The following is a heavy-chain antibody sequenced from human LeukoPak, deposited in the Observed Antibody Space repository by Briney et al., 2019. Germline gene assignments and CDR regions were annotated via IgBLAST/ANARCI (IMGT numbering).Heavy chain of an antibody. J-gene: IGHJ6*02. Sequence: ASVKVSCKASGYTFTSYGISWVRQAPGQGLEWMGWISAYNGNTNYAQKPQGRVTMTTDTSTSTAYMELRSLRSDDTAVYYCARDPRTTIDYYYYGMDVWGQGTTVTVSS. CDR1: GYTFTSYG. V-gene: IGHV1-18*04. D-gene: IGHD4-11*01. CDR2: ISAYNGNT. CDR3: ARDPRTTIDYYYYGMDV.